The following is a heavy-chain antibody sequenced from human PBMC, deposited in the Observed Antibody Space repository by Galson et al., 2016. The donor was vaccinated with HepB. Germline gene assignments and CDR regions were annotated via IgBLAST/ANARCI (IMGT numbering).Heavy chain of an antibody. CDR3: ARHHAGWLDP. CDR2: ISYIRDS. Sequence: SETLSLTCTVSGDSISDYFWSWIRRPPGKGLEWIGNISYIRDSNYNPSLRRRLTLSLDPSKNQFSLTLTSVPAAVTAVYYCARHHAGWLDPWGQGTLVTVSS. D-gene: IGHD1-14*01. CDR1: GDSISDYF. V-gene: IGHV4-59*01. J-gene: IGHJ5*02.